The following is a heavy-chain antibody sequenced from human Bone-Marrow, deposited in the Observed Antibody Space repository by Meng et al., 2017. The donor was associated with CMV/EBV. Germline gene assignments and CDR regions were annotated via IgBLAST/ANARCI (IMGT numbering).Heavy chain of an antibody. CDR3: AKGAWLDD. Sequence: GESLKISCVASGFIFNTYDMSWVRQAPGRGLEWVSVISADSRATYYAGSLKGRFTISRDNSKNTLFLDMNSLRAEDTALYYCAKGAWLDDWGQGTVVTVS. CDR1: GFIFNTYD. V-gene: IGHV3-23*01. J-gene: IGHJ5*02. CDR2: ISADSRAT.